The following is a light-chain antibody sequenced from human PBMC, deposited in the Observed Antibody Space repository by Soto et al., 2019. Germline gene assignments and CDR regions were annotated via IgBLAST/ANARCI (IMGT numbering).Light chain of an antibody. CDR1: SSDVGGYNY. Sequence: QSVLTQPASVSGSPGQSITISCTGTSSDVGGYNYVSWYQHHPGKAPKLLIYDVSNRPSGISNRFSGSKSDNTASLTISGPQPEDEADYYCSSYPPSNTRKIVFGTGTKVPVL. CDR3: SSYPPSNTRKIV. J-gene: IGLJ1*01. V-gene: IGLV2-14*03. CDR2: DVS.